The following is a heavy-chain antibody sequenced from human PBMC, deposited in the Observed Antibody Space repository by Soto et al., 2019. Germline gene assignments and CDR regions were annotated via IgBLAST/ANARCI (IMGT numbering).Heavy chain of an antibody. CDR3: ARDPPVQGYYYDSSGYPNSYYYGMDV. D-gene: IGHD3-22*01. CDR2: IWYDGSNK. Sequence: QVQLVESGGGVVQPGRSLRLSCAASGFTFSSYGMHWVRQAPGKGLEWVAVIWYDGSNKYYADSVKGRFTISRDNSKNTMYLQMNSPRAEATAVYYCARDPPVQGYYYDSSGYPNSYYYGMDVWGQGTTVTVSS. V-gene: IGHV3-33*01. J-gene: IGHJ6*02. CDR1: GFTFSSYG.